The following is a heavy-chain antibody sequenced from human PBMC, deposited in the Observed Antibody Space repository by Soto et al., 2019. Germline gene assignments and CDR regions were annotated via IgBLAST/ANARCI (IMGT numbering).Heavy chain of an antibody. D-gene: IGHD6-6*01. CDR2: IYYSGSI. J-gene: IGHJ4*02. CDR1: GGSVSSGSYY. CDR3: ARYSSSSVFDY. V-gene: IGHV4-61*01. Sequence: SETLSLTCTASGGSVSSGSYYWSWIRQPPGKGLEWIGYIYYSGSIDYNPSLKSRVTISTDTSKTQFSLTMSSVTAADTAVYYCARYSSSSVFDYWGQGTLVTVSS.